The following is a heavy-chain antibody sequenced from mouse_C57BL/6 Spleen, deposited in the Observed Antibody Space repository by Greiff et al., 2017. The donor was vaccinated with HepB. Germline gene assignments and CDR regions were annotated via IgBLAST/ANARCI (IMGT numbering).Heavy chain of an antibody. CDR3: ARDYDD. V-gene: IGHV3-6*01. Sequence: EVKLQESGPGLVKPSQSLSLTCSVTGYSITSGYYWNWIRQFPGNKLEWMGYISYDGSNNYNPSLKNRISITRDTSKNQFFLKLNSVTTEDTATYYCARDYDDWGQGTTLTVSS. CDR1: GYSITSGYY. J-gene: IGHJ2*01. CDR2: ISYDGSN.